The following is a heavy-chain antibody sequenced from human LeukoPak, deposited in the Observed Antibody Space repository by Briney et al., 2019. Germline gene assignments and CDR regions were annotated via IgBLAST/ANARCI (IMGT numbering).Heavy chain of an antibody. J-gene: IGHJ4*02. V-gene: IGHV3-7*01. Sequence: GGSLRLSCVGSGFTFSSYWMSWVRQAPGKGLEWVANINQDGSEKYDVDSAKGRFTISRDNAKNSLYLQMNSLRVEDTAMYYCAGGGGGDGSGWSTTDYWGQGTLVTISS. CDR2: INQDGSEK. D-gene: IGHD6-19*01. CDR1: GFTFSSYW. CDR3: AGGGGGDGSGWSTTDY.